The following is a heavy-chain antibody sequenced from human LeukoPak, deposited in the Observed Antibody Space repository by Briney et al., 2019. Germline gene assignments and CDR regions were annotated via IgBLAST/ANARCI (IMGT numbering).Heavy chain of an antibody. Sequence: SGGSLRLSCAASGFTFSSYAMSWVRQAPGKGLEWVSAISGSGGSTYYADSVKGRFTISRDNSKNTLYLQMNSLRAEDTAVYYCATRSDYYDSSGYYSNYYYYGMDVWGQGTTVTVSS. J-gene: IGHJ6*02. V-gene: IGHV3-23*01. CDR3: ATRSDYYDSSGYYSNYYYYGMDV. CDR1: GFTFSSYA. D-gene: IGHD3-22*01. CDR2: ISGSGGST.